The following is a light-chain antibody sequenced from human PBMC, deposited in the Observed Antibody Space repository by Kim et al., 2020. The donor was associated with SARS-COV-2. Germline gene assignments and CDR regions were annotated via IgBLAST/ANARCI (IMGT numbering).Light chain of an antibody. V-gene: IGKV1-39*01. CDR3: QQSYSNPPEYT. Sequence: DIQMTQSPSSLYASVGDRVTITCRASQSISNYLNWYQQKPGKAPKVLIYAASTLQSGVPSRFSGSGSGTDFTLTISSLQPEDFATYYCQQSYSNPPEYTFGQGTKLEI. J-gene: IGKJ2*01. CDR2: AAS. CDR1: QSISNY.